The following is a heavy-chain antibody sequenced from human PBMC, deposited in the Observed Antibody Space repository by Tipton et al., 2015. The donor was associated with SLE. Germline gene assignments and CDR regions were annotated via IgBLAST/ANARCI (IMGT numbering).Heavy chain of an antibody. D-gene: IGHD2-15*01. CDR2: IYYSGGT. Sequence: GLVKPSETLSLTCTVSGGSMSTYYRSWIRLPPGKGLEWIGYIYYSGGTSYNPSLNSRVTISVDTSRNQFSLKLTSVTAADSAVYYCARYSLTNWHLDLWGRGTLVTVSS. J-gene: IGHJ2*01. CDR1: GGSMSTYY. CDR3: ARYSLTNWHLDL. V-gene: IGHV4-59*01.